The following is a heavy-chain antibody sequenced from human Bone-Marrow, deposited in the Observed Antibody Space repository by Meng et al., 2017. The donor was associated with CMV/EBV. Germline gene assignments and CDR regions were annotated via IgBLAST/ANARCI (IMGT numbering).Heavy chain of an antibody. CDR2: ISHSGRT. V-gene: IGHV4-4*02. Sequence: CDVFGGSISGRDWWTWVRQPPGKGLEWIGEISHSGRTNYTPSLKSRVTVSVDKSKNQFSLKVSSVTAADTAVYYCARNHGKSDFDYWGQGTLVTVSS. D-gene: IGHD1-14*01. J-gene: IGHJ4*02. CDR1: GGSISGRDW. CDR3: ARNHGKSDFDY.